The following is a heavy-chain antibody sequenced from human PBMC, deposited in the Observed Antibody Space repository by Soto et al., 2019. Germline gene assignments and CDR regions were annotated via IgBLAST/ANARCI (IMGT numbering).Heavy chain of an antibody. CDR3: ARGRTIGYFDY. CDR2: ISSSSSTI. Sequence: GGSLRLSCAASGFTFSSYSMNWVRQAPGKGLEWVSYISSSSSTIYYADSVKGRFTISRDNAKNSLYLQMNSLRAEDTAVYYCARGRTIGYFDYWGQGTLVTVSS. D-gene: IGHD1-7*01. CDR1: GFTFSSYS. J-gene: IGHJ4*02. V-gene: IGHV3-48*01.